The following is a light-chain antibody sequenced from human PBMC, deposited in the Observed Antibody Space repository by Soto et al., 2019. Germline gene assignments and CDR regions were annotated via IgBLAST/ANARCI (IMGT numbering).Light chain of an antibody. CDR3: CSYAGSPRYV. CDR2: DVS. J-gene: IGLJ1*01. CDR1: SSDVGGYNY. V-gene: IGLV2-11*01. Sequence: QSDLTQPRSVSGSPGQSVTISCTGTSSDVGGYNYVSWYQQHPGKAPKVMIYDVSERPSGVPDRFSGSKSGNTASLTISGLQAEDEADYYCCSYAGSPRYVLGTGIKVTVL.